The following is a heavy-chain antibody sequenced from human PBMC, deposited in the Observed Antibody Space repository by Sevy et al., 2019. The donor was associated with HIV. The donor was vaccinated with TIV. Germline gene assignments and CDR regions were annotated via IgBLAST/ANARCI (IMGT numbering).Heavy chain of an antibody. V-gene: IGHV4-30-2*01. CDR1: GGSISSGGYS. J-gene: IGHJ6*02. Sequence: SETLSLTCAVSGGSISSGGYSWSWIRQPPGKGLEWIGYIYHSGSTYYNPSLKSRVTISVDRSKNQFSLKLSSVTAADTAVYYCARDTLKPPGLEWLWRGPDDYGMDVWGQGTTVTVSS. CDR2: IYHSGST. D-gene: IGHD3-3*01. CDR3: ARDTLKPPGLEWLWRGPDDYGMDV.